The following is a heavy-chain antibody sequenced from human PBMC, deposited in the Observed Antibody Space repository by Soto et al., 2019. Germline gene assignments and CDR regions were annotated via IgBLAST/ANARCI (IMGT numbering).Heavy chain of an antibody. D-gene: IGHD3-3*01. Sequence: GESLKISCKGSGYSFTSYWIGWVRQMPGKGLEWMGIIYPGDSDTRYSPSFQGQVTISADKSISTAYLQWSSLKASDTAMYYCARGSDVWSGYKAYGMDVWGQGTTVTVSS. V-gene: IGHV5-51*01. CDR3: ARGSDVWSGYKAYGMDV. J-gene: IGHJ6*02. CDR2: IYPGDSDT. CDR1: GYSFTSYW.